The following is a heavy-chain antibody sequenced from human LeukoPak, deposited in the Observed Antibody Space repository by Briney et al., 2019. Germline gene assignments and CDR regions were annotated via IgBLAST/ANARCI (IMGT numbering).Heavy chain of an antibody. D-gene: IGHD1-26*01. Sequence: PGGSLRLSCAASGFTFSSYAMHWVRQAPGKGLEWVAVISYDGSNKYYADSVKGRFTISRDNSKNTLFLQMNNLRADDTAVYYCAKGRWELLRLPFDYWGQGTLVTVSS. V-gene: IGHV3-30*04. CDR3: AKGRWELLRLPFDY. CDR1: GFTFSSYA. J-gene: IGHJ4*02. CDR2: ISYDGSNK.